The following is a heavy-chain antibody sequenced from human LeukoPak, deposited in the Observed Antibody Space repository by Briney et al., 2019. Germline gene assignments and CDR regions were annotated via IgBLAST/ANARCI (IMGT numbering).Heavy chain of an antibody. J-gene: IGHJ4*02. CDR2: LDPNSGGT. Sequence: GASVKVSCKASGYTFTGYYMHWVRQAPGQGLEWMGWLDPNSGGTGYAQKFQGRVTMTRDTSRGTAYMELTILTSDDTAFYYCARGRGTSQTGIPIWFDYWGQGTLVTVSS. CDR1: GYTFTGYY. V-gene: IGHV1-2*02. D-gene: IGHD7-27*01. CDR3: ARGRGTSQTGIPIWFDY.